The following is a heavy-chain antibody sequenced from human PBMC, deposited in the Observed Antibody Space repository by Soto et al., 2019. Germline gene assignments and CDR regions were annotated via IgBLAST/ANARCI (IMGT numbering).Heavy chain of an antibody. CDR3: QVEASSGGFFDY. D-gene: IGHD6-25*01. J-gene: IGHJ4*02. CDR2: ISHDGTTE. CDR1: GFTFSDFG. Sequence: QVRLVESGGGVVQPGRSLRLSCAASGFTFSDFGVHWVRQAPGKGLEWVAVISHDGTTEYFAYSVKGRFTVSRDNSKNSAFLQMNSLRTEETAFYYCQVEASSGGFFDYLGPGTLVTVSS. V-gene: IGHV3-30*03.